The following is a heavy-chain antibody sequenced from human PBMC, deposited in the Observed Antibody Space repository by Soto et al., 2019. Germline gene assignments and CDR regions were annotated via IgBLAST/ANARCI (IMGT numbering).Heavy chain of an antibody. CDR1: GFSLSTSGVG. Sequence: SGPTLVKPTQTLTLTCTFSGFSLSTSGVGVGWIRQPPGKALEWLALIYWDDDKRYSPSLKSRLTITKDTSKNQVVLTMTNMDPVDTATYYCAHSHFDWPLVTRKYNWFDPWGQGTLVTVSS. CDR3: AHSHFDWPLVTRKYNWFDP. V-gene: IGHV2-5*02. D-gene: IGHD3-9*01. J-gene: IGHJ5*02. CDR2: IYWDDDK.